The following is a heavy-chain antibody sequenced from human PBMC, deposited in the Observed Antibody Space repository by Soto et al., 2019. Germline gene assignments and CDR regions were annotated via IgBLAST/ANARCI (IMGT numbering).Heavy chain of an antibody. V-gene: IGHV3-21*01. J-gene: IGHJ6*02. CDR2: ISSSSSYI. Sequence: PGGSLRLSCAASGFTFSSYSMNWVRQAPGKGLEWVSSISSSSSYIYYADSVKGRFTISRDNAKNSLYLRMNSLRAEDTAVYYCARALVVPAARAYYYYGMDVWGQGTTVTVSS. CDR3: ARALVVPAARAYYYYGMDV. CDR1: GFTFSSYS. D-gene: IGHD2-2*01.